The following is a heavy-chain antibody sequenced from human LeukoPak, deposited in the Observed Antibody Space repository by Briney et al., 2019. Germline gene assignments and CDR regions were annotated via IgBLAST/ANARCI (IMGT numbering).Heavy chain of an antibody. D-gene: IGHD6-19*01. CDR2: IYYSGST. CDR3: ARHHRDEQWLVPSTLNWFDP. CDR1: GGSFSGYY. J-gene: IGHJ5*02. V-gene: IGHV4-39*01. Sequence: SETLSLTCAVYGGSFSGYYWSWIRQPPGKGLEWIGSIYYSGSTYYNPSLKSRVTISVDTSKNQFSLKLSSVTAADTAVYYCARHHRDEQWLVPSTLNWFDPWGQGTLVTVSS.